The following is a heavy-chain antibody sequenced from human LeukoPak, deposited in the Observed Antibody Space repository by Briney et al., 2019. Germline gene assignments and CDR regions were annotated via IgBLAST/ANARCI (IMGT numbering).Heavy chain of an antibody. CDR3: AKEPAHTSSSEFDY. Sequence: GGSLRLSCAASGFTFSIYGMHWVRQAPGKGLEWVAVISYDGTKKYYADSVKGRFTISRDNSKNTLYLQMNSLRADDTAFYYCAKEPAHTSSSEFDYWGQGTLVTVSP. D-gene: IGHD6-6*01. J-gene: IGHJ4*02. CDR1: GFTFSIYG. CDR2: ISYDGTKK. V-gene: IGHV3-30*18.